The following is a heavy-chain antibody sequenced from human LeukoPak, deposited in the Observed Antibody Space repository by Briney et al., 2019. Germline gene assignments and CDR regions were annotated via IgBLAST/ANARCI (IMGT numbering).Heavy chain of an antibody. CDR2: VSYDGGNE. V-gene: IGHV3-30*04. CDR3: ARDRERYYYFGMDV. J-gene: IGHJ6*04. CDR1: GFTFSNYA. Sequence: GGSLRLSCAASGFTFSNYAIHCVREAPGKGLEWVAVVSYDGGNEYYADSVKGRFTISRDNSKNTLYLQMNSLRAEDTAVYYCARDRERYYYFGMDVWGKGTTVTVSS.